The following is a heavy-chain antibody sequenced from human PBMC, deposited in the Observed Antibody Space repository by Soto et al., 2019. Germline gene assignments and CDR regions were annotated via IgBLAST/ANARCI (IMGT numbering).Heavy chain of an antibody. D-gene: IGHD4-17*01. Sequence: QVQLVQSGPALKRPGASMKVSCKASGYTFTSYGISWVRQAPGQGLEWMAWISPLKGRTQYSQKAQGRVPLSTDTSSNTAYMEMTTLRVDDTAVYYCAMDYGDRPEYFKHWGQGTLVTVS. CDR2: ISPLKGRT. J-gene: IGHJ1*01. V-gene: IGHV1-18*04. CDR3: AMDYGDRPEYFKH. CDR1: GYTFTSYG.